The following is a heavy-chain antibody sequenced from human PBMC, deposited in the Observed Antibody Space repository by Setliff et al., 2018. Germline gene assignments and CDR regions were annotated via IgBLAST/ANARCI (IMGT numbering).Heavy chain of an antibody. CDR1: GDSITSGTYY. D-gene: IGHD3-3*01. J-gene: IGHJ6*03. CDR3: ARMTGFQYIDV. CDR2: INHLGSP. Sequence: NPSETLSLTCTVSGDSITSGTYYWGWIRQPPGKGLEWIGEINHLGSPKYNPSLKSRVTISIDTSKNQFSLTLTSVTAADTAVYYCARMTGFQYIDVWGKGTTVTVSS. V-gene: IGHV4-39*07.